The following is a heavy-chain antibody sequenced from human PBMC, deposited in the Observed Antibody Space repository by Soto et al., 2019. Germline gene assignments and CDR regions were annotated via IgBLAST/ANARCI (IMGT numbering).Heavy chain of an antibody. CDR3: ARATGTLRSRNCDY. CDR1: GGSISTVGHY. J-gene: IGHJ4*02. CDR2: IYHTGST. Sequence: PSETLFLTCSVSGGSISTVGHYWTWIRQPPGKGLEWIGSIYHTGSTYYSKSLRSRLTMSVDTSKSQFSLRLSSVTAADTAVYYCARATGTLRSRNCDYWGQGSLVTVS. V-gene: IGHV4-31*03. D-gene: IGHD1-1*01.